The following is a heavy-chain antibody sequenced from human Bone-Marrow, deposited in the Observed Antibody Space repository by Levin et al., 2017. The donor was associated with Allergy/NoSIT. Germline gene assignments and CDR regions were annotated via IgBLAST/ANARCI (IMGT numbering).Heavy chain of an antibody. D-gene: IGHD3-22*01. J-gene: IGHJ4*02. CDR1: GFSFSSYW. CDR2: IKPDGSEK. V-gene: IGHV3-7*01. Sequence: PGGSLRLSCSASGFSFSSYWMNWVRQAPGKGLEWVAHIKPDGSEKYYLDSVRGRFTISRDNAKNLLLLQMNSLRVEDTAVYYCVGETRYYYDTGGYYFDFWGQGSLVTVSS. CDR3: VGETRYYYDTGGYYFDF.